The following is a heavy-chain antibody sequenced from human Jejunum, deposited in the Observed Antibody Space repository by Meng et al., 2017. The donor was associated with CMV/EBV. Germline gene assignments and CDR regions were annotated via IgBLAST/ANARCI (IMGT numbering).Heavy chain of an antibody. CDR1: GYTFSNYC. D-gene: IGHD1-26*01. V-gene: IGHV1-18*04. Sequence: CNVFGYTFSNYCISWVRQAPGQGPEWMGWISHYNGRTIYAQKFQGRVTMTTDASTRTAYMELRSLRSDDTAVYYCAREWAFVGYFDYWGQGTLVTVSS. J-gene: IGHJ4*02. CDR2: ISHYNGRT. CDR3: AREWAFVGYFDY.